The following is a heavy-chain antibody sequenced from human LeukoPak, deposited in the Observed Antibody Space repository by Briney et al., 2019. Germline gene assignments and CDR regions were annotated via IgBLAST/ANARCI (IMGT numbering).Heavy chain of an antibody. CDR3: ARHNNWAFDY. CDR1: GYSFASYW. Sequence: GESLKISCKASGYSFASYWIGWVRQTSGKGLEWMAIIHPNDASTIYSPSFQGQVTISADRSVTTAYLQWNTLQASDTAIYYCARHNNWAFDYWDRGTLLTVSS. CDR2: IHPNDAST. J-gene: IGHJ4*02. D-gene: IGHD1-20*01. V-gene: IGHV5-51*01.